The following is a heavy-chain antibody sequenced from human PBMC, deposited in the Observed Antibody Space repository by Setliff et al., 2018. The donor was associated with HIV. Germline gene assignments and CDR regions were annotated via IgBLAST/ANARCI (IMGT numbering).Heavy chain of an antibody. J-gene: IGHJ4*02. Sequence: GGSLRLSCAASRFDFNNYWMCWVRQAPGKGLEWVANIGQDGSEKNYVDSVKCRFTISRDNAKNSMDLQMNSLRAEDTAVYYCVRGTLDFWGQGNLVTVSS. CDR1: RFDFNNYW. CDR3: VRGTLDF. V-gene: IGHV3-7*04. CDR2: IGQDGSEK.